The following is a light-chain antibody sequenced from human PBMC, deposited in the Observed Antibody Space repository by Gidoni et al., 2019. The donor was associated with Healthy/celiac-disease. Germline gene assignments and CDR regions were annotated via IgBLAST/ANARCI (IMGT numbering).Light chain of an antibody. J-gene: IGKJ2*01. CDR2: GAS. CDR3: QQYNNWPPDT. Sequence: IVMTQSPATLSVSPGERATLSCRASPSVSSNLAWYQQKPGQAPRLLIYGASTRATGIPARFSGSGSGTEFTLTISSLQSEDFAVYYCQQYNNWPPDTFGQGTKLEIK. V-gene: IGKV3-15*01. CDR1: PSVSSN.